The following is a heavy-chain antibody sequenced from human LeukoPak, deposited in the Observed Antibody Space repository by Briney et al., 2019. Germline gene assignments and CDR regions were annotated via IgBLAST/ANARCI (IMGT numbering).Heavy chain of an antibody. V-gene: IGHV3-30*02. J-gene: IGHJ4*02. CDR1: GFTFSSYG. D-gene: IGHD6-6*01. CDR2: IRYDGSNK. CDR3: AKDVSLAAGPDY. Sequence: PGGSLRLSCAAYGFTFSSYGMHWVRQAPGKGLEWVAFIRYDGSNKYYADSVKGRFTISRDNSKNTLYLQMNSLRAEDTAVYYCAKDVSLAAGPDYWGQGTLVTVSS.